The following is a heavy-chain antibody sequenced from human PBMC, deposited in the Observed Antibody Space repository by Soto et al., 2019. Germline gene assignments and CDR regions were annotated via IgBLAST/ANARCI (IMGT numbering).Heavy chain of an antibody. J-gene: IGHJ5*02. CDR3: AKGAGPPWFDP. CDR2: ISTRAGT. Sequence: QVQLQESGPGLAKPSETLSLTCTVSGGSMNTDYWSWIRQPAGKGLEWIGRISTRAGTNYSPSLTSRVTMSIDTSKHQFYLELTSVTAADTAVYYCAKGAGPPWFDPWGQGTLVTVSS. V-gene: IGHV4-4*07. CDR1: GGSMNTDY.